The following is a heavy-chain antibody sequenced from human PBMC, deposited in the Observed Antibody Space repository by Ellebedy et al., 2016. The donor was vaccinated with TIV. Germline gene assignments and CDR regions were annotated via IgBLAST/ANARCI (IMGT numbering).Heavy chain of an antibody. CDR1: GFTFSSYA. V-gene: IGHV3-23*01. J-gene: IGHJ3*02. Sequence: GESLKISCAASGFTFSSYAMSWVRQAPGKGLEWVSAISGSGGSTYYADSVKGRFTISRDNSKNTLYLQMNSLRAEDTAVYYCAKDGSSGWYDAFDIWGQGTMVTVSS. D-gene: IGHD6-19*01. CDR3: AKDGSSGWYDAFDI. CDR2: ISGSGGST.